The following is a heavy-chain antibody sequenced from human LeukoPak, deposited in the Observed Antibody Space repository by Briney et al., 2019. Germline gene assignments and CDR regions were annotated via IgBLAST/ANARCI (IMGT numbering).Heavy chain of an antibody. CDR2: VFHSGST. Sequence: PSETLSLTCSVSGYSISSGYYWGWIRQPPGKGLEWIGNVFHSGSTYYNPSLKSRVTISVDTSKNQFFLKLNSVTAADTAVYYCARASGYYDDSAYKIDAFDIWGQGTLVTVSS. D-gene: IGHD3-22*01. J-gene: IGHJ3*02. V-gene: IGHV4-38-2*01. CDR3: ARASGYYDDSAYKIDAFDI. CDR1: GYSISSGYY.